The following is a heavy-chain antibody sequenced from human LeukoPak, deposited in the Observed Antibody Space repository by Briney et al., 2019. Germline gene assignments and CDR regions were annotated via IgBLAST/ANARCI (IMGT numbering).Heavy chain of an antibody. CDR3: ASGLEGPVFDP. Sequence: SETLSLTCTVSGYSISSGYYWGWIRQPPGKGLEWIGSIYHSGSTYYNPSLKSRVTISVDTSKNQFSLKLSSVTAADTAVYYCASGLEGPVFDPWGQGTLVTVSP. V-gene: IGHV4-38-2*02. CDR1: GYSISSGYY. CDR2: IYHSGST. J-gene: IGHJ5*02. D-gene: IGHD1-1*01.